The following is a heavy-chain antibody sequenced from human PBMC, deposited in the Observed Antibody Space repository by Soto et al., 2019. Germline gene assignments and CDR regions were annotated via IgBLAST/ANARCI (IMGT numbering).Heavy chain of an antibody. CDR3: AKDPGNIAVAGHDAFDI. J-gene: IGHJ3*02. D-gene: IGHD6-19*01. Sequence: LRLSCAASGFTFSSYAMSWVRQAPGKGLEWVSAISGSGGSTYYADPVKGRFTISRDNSKNTLYLQMNSLRAEDTAVYYCAKDPGNIAVAGHDAFDIWGQGTMVTVSS. V-gene: IGHV3-23*01. CDR1: GFTFSSYA. CDR2: ISGSGGST.